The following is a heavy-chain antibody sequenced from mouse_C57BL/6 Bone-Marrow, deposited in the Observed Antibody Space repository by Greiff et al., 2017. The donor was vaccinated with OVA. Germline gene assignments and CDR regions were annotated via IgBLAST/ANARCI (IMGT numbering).Heavy chain of an antibody. J-gene: IGHJ4*01. D-gene: IGHD1-1*01. Sequence: QVQLQQSGPELQPGASVKISCTASGYAFSSSWMNWVKQRPGKGLEWIGRIYPGDGDTNYNGKFKGKATLTADKSSSTAYMQLSSLTSEDSAVYFCARFGYGSSYDAMDYWGQGTSVTVSS. CDR3: ARFGYGSSYDAMDY. CDR1: GYAFSSSW. V-gene: IGHV1-82*01. CDR2: IYPGDGDT.